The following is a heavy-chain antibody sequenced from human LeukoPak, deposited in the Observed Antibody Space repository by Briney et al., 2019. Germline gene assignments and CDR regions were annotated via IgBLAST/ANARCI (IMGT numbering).Heavy chain of an antibody. Sequence: PGGSLRLSCAASGFTFNTYAMTWVRQATGKGLEWVSVIYSGGSTYYADSVKGRFTISRDNSKNTLYLQMNSLRAEDTAVYYCARGTNYYDSSGYYYSPLDYWGQGTLVTVSS. J-gene: IGHJ4*02. D-gene: IGHD3-22*01. V-gene: IGHV3-66*01. CDR2: IYSGGST. CDR3: ARGTNYYDSSGYYYSPLDY. CDR1: GFTFNTYA.